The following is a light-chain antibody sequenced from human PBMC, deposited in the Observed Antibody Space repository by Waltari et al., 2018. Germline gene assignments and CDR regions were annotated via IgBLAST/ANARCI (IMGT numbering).Light chain of an antibody. Sequence: SYDLTQPPSVSVSPGQTASITCSGDKLEEKYTCWYQQRPGQSPILVIYHDKMRPSGIPERFSGSNSGNTATLTITGTQAMDEADYYCQAWDSGHAVFGGGTKLTVL. J-gene: IGLJ2*01. V-gene: IGLV3-1*01. CDR2: HDK. CDR3: QAWDSGHAV. CDR1: KLEEKY.